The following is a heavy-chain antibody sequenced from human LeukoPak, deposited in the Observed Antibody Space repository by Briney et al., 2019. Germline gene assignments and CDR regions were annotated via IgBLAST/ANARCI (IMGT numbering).Heavy chain of an antibody. CDR3: ARDQGIAAAGTHFDY. D-gene: IGHD6-13*01. Sequence: GGSLRLSCSVSGFTISSYGMHWVRQAPGKGLEWVAVIWYDGSNKYYADSVKGRFTISRDNSKNTLYLQMNSLRAEDTAVYYCARDQGIAAAGTHFDYWGQGTLVTVYS. J-gene: IGHJ4*02. CDR1: GFTISSYG. CDR2: IWYDGSNK. V-gene: IGHV3-33*08.